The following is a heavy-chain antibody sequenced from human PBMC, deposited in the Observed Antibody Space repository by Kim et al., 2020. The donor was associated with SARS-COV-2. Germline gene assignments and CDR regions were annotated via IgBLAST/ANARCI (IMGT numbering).Heavy chain of an antibody. CDR2: IYYSGST. V-gene: IGHV4-59*01. D-gene: IGHD3-10*01. CDR3: ARDRYYYGSGSYYNYYGMDV. CDR1: GGSISSYY. J-gene: IGHJ6*02. Sequence: SETLSLTCTVSGGSISSYYWSWIRQPPGKGLEWIGYIYYSGSTNYNPSLKSRVTISVDTSKNQFSLKLSSVTAADTAVYYCARDRYYYGSGSYYNYYGMDVWGQGTTVTVSS.